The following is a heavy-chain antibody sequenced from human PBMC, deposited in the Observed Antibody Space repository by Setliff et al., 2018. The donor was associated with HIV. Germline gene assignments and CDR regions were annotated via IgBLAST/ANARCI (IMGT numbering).Heavy chain of an antibody. V-gene: IGHV4-4*07. CDR2: IYSSGST. CDR1: GDSMSGYY. CDR3: ARYDIREHYYGMDV. D-gene: IGHD3-22*01. J-gene: IGHJ6*02. Sequence: PSETLSLTCTVSGDSMSGYYWSWIRQPAGKGLEWIGRIYSSGSTNYNPSLKSRLTMSVDTSKNQFSLKLRFVTAADTAVYYCARYDIREHYYGMDVWGQGTTVTV.